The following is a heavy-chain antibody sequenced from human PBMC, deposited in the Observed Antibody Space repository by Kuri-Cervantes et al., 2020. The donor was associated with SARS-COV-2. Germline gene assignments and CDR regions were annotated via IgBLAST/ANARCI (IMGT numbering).Heavy chain of an antibody. Sequence: SETLSLTCAVYGGSFSGYYWGWIRQPPGKGLEWIGSIYYSGSTYYNPSLKSRVTISVDTSKNQFSLKLSSVTAAGTAVYYCARDQVDVVVPAAMGPHWFDPWGQGTLVTVSS. CDR3: ARDQVDVVVPAAMGPHWFDP. CDR1: GGSFSGYY. V-gene: IGHV4-34*01. J-gene: IGHJ5*02. CDR2: IYYSGST. D-gene: IGHD2-2*01.